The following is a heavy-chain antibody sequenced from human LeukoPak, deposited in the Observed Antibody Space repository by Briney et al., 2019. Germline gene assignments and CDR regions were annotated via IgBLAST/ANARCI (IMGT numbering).Heavy chain of an antibody. CDR1: GYTFTGYY. CDR3: ASSLRFLEWLFSG. D-gene: IGHD3-3*01. J-gene: IGHJ4*02. CDR2: INPNSGGT. V-gene: IGHV1-2*02. Sequence: ASVKVSCKATGYTFTGYYMHWVRQAPGQGLEWMGWINPNSGGTNYAQKFQGRVTMTRDTSISTAYMELSRLRSDDTAVYHCASSLRFLEWLFSGWGQGTLVTVSS.